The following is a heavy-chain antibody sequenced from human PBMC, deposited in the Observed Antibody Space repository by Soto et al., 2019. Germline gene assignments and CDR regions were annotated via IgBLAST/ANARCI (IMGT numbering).Heavy chain of an antibody. CDR2: ISGYNGNT. Sequence: QVQLVQSGAEVKKPGASVRVSCKASGYTFTSYGISWVRQAPGQGLEWMGWISGYNGNTNYAQKHQGRVTMTKDTATSTANMELRRLRSDDTAVYYCARGYCSGGSCYTGWFDPWGQGTLVTVSS. J-gene: IGHJ5*02. CDR1: GYTFTSYG. D-gene: IGHD2-15*01. CDR3: ARGYCSGGSCYTGWFDP. V-gene: IGHV1-18*01.